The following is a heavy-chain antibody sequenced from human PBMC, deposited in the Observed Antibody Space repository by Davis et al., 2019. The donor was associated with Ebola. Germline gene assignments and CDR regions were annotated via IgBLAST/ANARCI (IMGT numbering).Heavy chain of an antibody. J-gene: IGHJ6*02. Sequence: GESLKISCAASGFTFSSYGMHWVRQAPGKGLEWVAVISYDGSHKYYADSVKGRFTISRDNSKNTLYLQMNSLRAEDTAVYYCAKKGTLSYDFWSGYYGMDVWGQGTTVTVSS. CDR3: AKKGTLSYDFWSGYYGMDV. D-gene: IGHD3-3*01. V-gene: IGHV3-30*18. CDR1: GFTFSSYG. CDR2: ISYDGSHK.